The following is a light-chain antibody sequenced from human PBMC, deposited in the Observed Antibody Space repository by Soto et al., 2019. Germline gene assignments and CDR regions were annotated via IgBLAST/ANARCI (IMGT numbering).Light chain of an antibody. V-gene: IGKV4-1*01. CDR1: QSVLYSSNNKNY. CDR3: QQYYSASGST. Sequence: DIVVTQSPDSLAVSLGERATIHRKASQSVLYSSNNKNYLAWYQQKPGEPPKLLFYWASTRESGVPDRFSGSGSGTDFTLTISSLQAEAVAVYYCQQYYSASGSTFGQGTKLEIK. CDR2: WAS. J-gene: IGKJ2*01.